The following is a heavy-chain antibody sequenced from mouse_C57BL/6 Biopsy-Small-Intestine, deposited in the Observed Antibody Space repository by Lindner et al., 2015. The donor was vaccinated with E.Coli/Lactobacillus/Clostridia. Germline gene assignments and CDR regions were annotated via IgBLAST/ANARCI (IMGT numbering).Heavy chain of an antibody. D-gene: IGHD1-1*02. J-gene: IGHJ2*01. CDR1: GYTFTDYY. CDR2: IYPGSGNI. CDR3: ARSRHGSFDY. Sequence: VQLQESGPELVKPGASVKISCKASGYTFTDYYINWVKQRPGQGLEWIGWIYPGSGNIKCNEKFKGKATLTVDTSSSTAYMQLSSLTSEDSVVYFCARSRHGSFDYWGQGTTLTVSS. V-gene: IGHV1-84*01.